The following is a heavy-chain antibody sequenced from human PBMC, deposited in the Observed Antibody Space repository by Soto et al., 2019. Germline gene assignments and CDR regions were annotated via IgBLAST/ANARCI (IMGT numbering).Heavy chain of an antibody. V-gene: IGHV1-18*01. D-gene: IGHD6-6*01. Sequence: QVQLVQSGVEVKKLGASVKVSCKASGYPFTNYAISWVRQAPGRGLEWMGWVNTYNGNPNYAQIFQGRVTMTTDTSTGTAYMELRSLKSDDSAVYYCARDTQYSTDWQRFDSWGQGTLVNVSS. CDR1: GYPFTNYA. CDR2: VNTYNGNP. J-gene: IGHJ4*02. CDR3: ARDTQYSTDWQRFDS.